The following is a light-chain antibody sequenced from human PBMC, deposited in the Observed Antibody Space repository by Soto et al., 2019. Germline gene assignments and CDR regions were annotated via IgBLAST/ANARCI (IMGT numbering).Light chain of an antibody. J-gene: IGKJ2*01. CDR1: EGIGSY. CDR3: HHLAGT. Sequence: QLTQSPSSLSASVGDTVTISCRANEGIGSYLAWYQQRPGKAPKLLIYVASTLQNGVPSRFRGSGSCTDFTLTISGLQPEDFATYYCHHLAGTFGQGTKLEIK. V-gene: IGKV1-9*01. CDR2: VAS.